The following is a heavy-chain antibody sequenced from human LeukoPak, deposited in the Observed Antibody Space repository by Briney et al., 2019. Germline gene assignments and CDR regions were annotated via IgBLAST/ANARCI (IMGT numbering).Heavy chain of an antibody. J-gene: IGHJ6*02. D-gene: IGHD2-15*01. V-gene: IGHV1-2*02. CDR1: GYTFTGYY. Sequence: GASVKVSCKASGYTFTGYYMHWVRQAPGQGLEWMGWINPNSGGTNYAQKFQGRVTMTRDTSISTAYMELSRLRSDDTAVYYCARDVCSGGSCYSWANYYYYYGMDVWGQGTTVTVSS. CDR2: INPNSGGT. CDR3: ARDVCSGGSCYSWANYYYYYGMDV.